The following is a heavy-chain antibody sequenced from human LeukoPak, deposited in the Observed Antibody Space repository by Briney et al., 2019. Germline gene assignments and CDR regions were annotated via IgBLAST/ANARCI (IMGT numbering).Heavy chain of an antibody. CDR2: IYTSGST. Sequence: PSETLSLTCTVSGGSISSGSYYWSWIRQPAGKGLEWIGRIYTSGSTNYNPSLKSRVTISVDTSKNEFSLKLDSVTAADTAVYYCARAQTCSGGSFYSWYYYYYMDVWGKGTTVTVSS. V-gene: IGHV4-61*02. CDR3: ARAQTCSGGSFYSWYYYYYMDV. CDR1: GGSISSGSYY. D-gene: IGHD2-15*01. J-gene: IGHJ6*03.